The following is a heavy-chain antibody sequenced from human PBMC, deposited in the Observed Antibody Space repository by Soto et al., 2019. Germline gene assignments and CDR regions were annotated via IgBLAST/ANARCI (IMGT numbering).Heavy chain of an antibody. CDR3: ARAGGSNIHFDY. CDR2: INTDGSST. D-gene: IGHD1-26*01. J-gene: IGHJ4*02. CDR1: GLTFSSYW. V-gene: IGHV3-74*01. Sequence: EVQLVESGGGLVQPGGSLRLSCAASGLTFSSYWMHWVRQAPGKGLVWVSRINTDGSSTTYADSVKGRFTISRDNAKNTLYPQMNSLRVEDTAVYYCARAGGSNIHFDYWGQGTLVTVSS.